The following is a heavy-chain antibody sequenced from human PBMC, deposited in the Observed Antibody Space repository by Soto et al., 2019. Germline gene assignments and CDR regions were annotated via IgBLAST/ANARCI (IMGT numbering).Heavy chain of an antibody. CDR1: GVSSSTYY. CDR2: IYYRGRT. CDR3: ARGRGYSGQRRGWFDP. D-gene: IGHD5-12*01. V-gene: IGHV4-59*01. Sequence: QLQLQESGPGLVKPSETLSLTCTVSGVSSSTYYWNWTRKPPGKGLEWMGGIYYRGRTNYNPSLKSRVGISVDMSKNPFSLNLSSVTPADTAVYYCARGRGYSGQRRGWFDPWGQGTLVTVSS. J-gene: IGHJ5*02.